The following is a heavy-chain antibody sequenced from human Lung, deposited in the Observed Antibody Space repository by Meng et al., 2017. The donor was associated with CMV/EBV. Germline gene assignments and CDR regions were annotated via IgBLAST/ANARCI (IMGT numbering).Heavy chain of an antibody. Sequence: SXTXSLXCAISGASVSANNAAWNWFRQSPSRGLEWLGRAYYRSKWYTDYAVSVKRRTTINPDTSKNQFSLQLTSVTPEDTAVYYCARGYDNSLDYWGQGTLVTVSS. V-gene: IGHV6-1*01. CDR2: AYYRSKWYT. CDR1: GASVSANNAA. J-gene: IGHJ4*02. CDR3: ARGYDNSLDY. D-gene: IGHD3-22*01.